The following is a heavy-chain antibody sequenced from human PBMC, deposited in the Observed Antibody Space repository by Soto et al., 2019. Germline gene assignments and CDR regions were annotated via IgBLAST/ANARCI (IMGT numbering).Heavy chain of an antibody. V-gene: IGHV4-34*01. CDR1: GGSFSGYY. CDR2: INHSGST. D-gene: IGHD3-10*01. CDR3: ARKELVRGCYMGGWFDP. J-gene: IGHJ5*02. Sequence: SETLSLTCAVYGGSFSGYYWSWIRQPPGKGLEWIGEINHSGSTNYNPSLKSRVTISVDTSKNQFSLKLSSVTAAATAVYYCARKELVRGCYMGGWFDPWGQGTLVTVSS.